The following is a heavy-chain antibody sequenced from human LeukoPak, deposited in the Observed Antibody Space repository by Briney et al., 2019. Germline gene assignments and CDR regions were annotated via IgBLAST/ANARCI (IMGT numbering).Heavy chain of an antibody. V-gene: IGHV3-30-3*01. CDR1: GFTFSSYA. J-gene: IGHJ4*02. CDR2: ISYDGSNK. D-gene: IGHD5-18*01. Sequence: PGGSLRLSCAASGFTFSSYAMHWVRQAPGKGLEWVAVISYDGSNKYYADSVKGRFTISRDNSKNTLYLQMNSLRAEDTAVYYCAKDRIQLDYWGQGTLVTVSS. CDR3: AKDRIQLDY.